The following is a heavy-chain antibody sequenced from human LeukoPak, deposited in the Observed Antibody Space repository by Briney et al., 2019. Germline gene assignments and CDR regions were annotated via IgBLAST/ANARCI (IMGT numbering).Heavy chain of an antibody. CDR3: GREGGQWLRSRDIDY. CDR1: GYTFTGYF. CDR2: INPNSGGT. V-gene: IGHV1-2*02. Sequence: GASVKVSCKASGYTFTGYFMHWVRRAPGQGLEWMGWINPNSGGTNYAQKFQGRVTMTGDTSISTAYMDLSSLRSDDTAVYYCGREGGQWLRSRDIDYWGQGTLVTVSS. D-gene: IGHD6-19*01. J-gene: IGHJ4*02.